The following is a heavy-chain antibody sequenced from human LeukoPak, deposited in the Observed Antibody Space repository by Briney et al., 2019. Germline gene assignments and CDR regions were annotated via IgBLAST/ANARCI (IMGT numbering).Heavy chain of an antibody. Sequence: GGSLRLSCAASGFTFNSYGIHWVRQAPGKGLEWVAFIRFDGSNNYYADSVKGRFTISRDNSKNTLYLQMNSLRAEDTAVYYCARVGWLQLYFDYWGQGTLVTVSS. CDR1: GFTFNSYG. CDR2: IRFDGSNN. V-gene: IGHV3-30*02. CDR3: ARVGWLQLYFDY. D-gene: IGHD5-24*01. J-gene: IGHJ4*02.